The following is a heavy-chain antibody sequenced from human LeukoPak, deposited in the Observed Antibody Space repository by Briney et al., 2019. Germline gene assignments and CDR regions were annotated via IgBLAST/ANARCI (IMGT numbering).Heavy chain of an antibody. D-gene: IGHD2-2*01. CDR1: GFTFSSYA. Sequence: GGSLRLSCAASGFTFSSYAMSWVRQALGKGLGWVSAIIGRGGSTYYADSVRGRFTISGDNSKNTLYLQMNSLRAEDTAVYYCAKEGRTNPNFDYWGQGTLVTVSS. CDR3: AKEGRTNPNFDY. CDR2: IIGRGGST. J-gene: IGHJ4*02. V-gene: IGHV3-23*01.